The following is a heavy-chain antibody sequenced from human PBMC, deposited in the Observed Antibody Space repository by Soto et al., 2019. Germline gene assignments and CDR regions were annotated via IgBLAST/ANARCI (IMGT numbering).Heavy chain of an antibody. J-gene: IGHJ5*02. CDR2: IWYDGSNK. CDR1: GFPFSSYA. Sequence: GGSLRLSCAASGFPFSSYAMHWVRQAPGKGLEWVAVIWYDGSNKYYADSVKGRFTISRDNSKNTLYLQMNSLRAEDTAVYYCARDLLFHDSSGYYYAPWGQGT. V-gene: IGHV3-33*01. CDR3: ARDLLFHDSSGYYYAP. D-gene: IGHD3-22*01.